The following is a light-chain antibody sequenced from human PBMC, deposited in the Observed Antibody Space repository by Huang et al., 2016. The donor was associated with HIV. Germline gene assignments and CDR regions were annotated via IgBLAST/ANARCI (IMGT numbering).Light chain of an antibody. Sequence: DIQMTQSPSSLSASVGDRVTITCRASQGITTYLNWYQQKPGKAPTLLIYATDSWQSWVPSRFRDRGSGTEYTLTISSLQPDDFATYYCQQGYTTSWTCGPGTKVEV. J-gene: IGKJ1*01. V-gene: IGKV1-39*01. CDR1: QGITTY. CDR2: ATD. CDR3: QQGYTTSWT.